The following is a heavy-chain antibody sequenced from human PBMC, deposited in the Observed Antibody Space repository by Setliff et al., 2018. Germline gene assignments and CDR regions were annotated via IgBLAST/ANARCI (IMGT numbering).Heavy chain of an antibody. J-gene: IGHJ5*02. CDR1: GGSLNNYY. V-gene: IGHV4-4*09. D-gene: IGHD3-10*01. CDR3: ARAGGYYGSGSYYNDGWFDP. Sequence: PSETLSLTCTVSGGSLNNYYWTWIRQPPGKGLEWIGYIYTSGTAIYNPSLRSRVTISVDMSKKQFSLKLSSVTAADTAVYYCARAGGYYGSGSYYNDGWFDPWGQGTLGTVSS. CDR2: IYTSGTA.